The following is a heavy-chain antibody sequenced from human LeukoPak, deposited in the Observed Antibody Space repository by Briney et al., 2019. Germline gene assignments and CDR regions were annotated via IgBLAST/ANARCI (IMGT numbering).Heavy chain of an antibody. J-gene: IGHJ3*02. D-gene: IGHD2-2*01. Sequence: GESLKISCKGSGYNFPSYWIGWVRQMPGKGLEWLGIIYPGDSNTRYSPSFQGQVTISADKSISTAYLQRSSLRASDTAMFYCARIRYCTSTSCYYAAFDIWGQGTMVTVSS. V-gene: IGHV5-51*01. CDR2: IYPGDSNT. CDR1: GYNFPSYW. CDR3: ARIRYCTSTSCYYAAFDI.